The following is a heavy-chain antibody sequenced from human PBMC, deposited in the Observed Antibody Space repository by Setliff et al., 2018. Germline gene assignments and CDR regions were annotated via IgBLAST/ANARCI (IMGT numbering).Heavy chain of an antibody. D-gene: IGHD1-26*01. CDR1: GYSFSNFW. V-gene: IGHV5-51*01. CDR3: AGSLVGATYSVYFDY. Sequence: GESLKTSCKGSGYSFSNFWIGWVRQMPGKGLEWMGIIYPGDSHTRYSPSFQGQVTMSADKSINTAYLQWSNLKASDTAIYYCAGSLVGATYSVYFDYWGQGALVTVSS. CDR2: IYPGDSHT. J-gene: IGHJ4*02.